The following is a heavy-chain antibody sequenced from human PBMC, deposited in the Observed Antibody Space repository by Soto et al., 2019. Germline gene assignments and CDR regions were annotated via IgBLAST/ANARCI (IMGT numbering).Heavy chain of an antibody. V-gene: IGHV3-74*01. D-gene: IGHD6-13*01. Sequence: VQLVESGGGLVQPGGSLRLSCVASGFIFRNFWMHWVRQAPGKGLVWVSRISSDGTTTHYADSVRGRFTVSRDNAKNTFYLQVSSLRAEDTGVYFCAREEPVSSWLPLDSWGQGTLVTVSS. CDR2: ISSDGTTT. J-gene: IGHJ4*02. CDR1: GFIFRNFW. CDR3: AREEPVSSWLPLDS.